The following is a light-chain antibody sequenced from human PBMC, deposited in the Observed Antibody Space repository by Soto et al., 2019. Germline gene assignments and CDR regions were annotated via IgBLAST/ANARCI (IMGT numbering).Light chain of an antibody. Sequence: EVLMTQSPATLSVSPGERATLSCWASETVATNLAWYQQQPGQAPRLLISGASTRAAGVSDRFSGSGSGTDFTLTISRLEPEDFAVYYCQQYGSSPLTFGGGTKVDIK. J-gene: IGKJ4*01. V-gene: IGKV3-20*01. CDR1: ETVATN. CDR3: QQYGSSPLT. CDR2: GAS.